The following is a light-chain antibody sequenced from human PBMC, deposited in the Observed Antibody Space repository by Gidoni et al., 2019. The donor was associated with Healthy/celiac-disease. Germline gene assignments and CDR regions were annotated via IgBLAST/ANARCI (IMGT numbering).Light chain of an antibody. J-gene: IGKJ4*01. Sequence: MLPPSPATLSLSPGERATLSCRASQSVSSYLAWYQQKPGQAPRLLIYDASNRATGIPTRFSGSGSGTDFTLTISSLEPEDFAVYYCQQRSNWRLTFGGGTKVEIK. CDR1: QSVSSY. CDR2: DAS. CDR3: QQRSNWRLT. V-gene: IGKV3-11*01.